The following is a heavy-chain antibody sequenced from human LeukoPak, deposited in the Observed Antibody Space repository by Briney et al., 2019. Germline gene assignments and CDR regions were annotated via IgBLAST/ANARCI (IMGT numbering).Heavy chain of an antibody. V-gene: IGHV1-2*02. CDR3: ARSPETYYDFWSGQGG. J-gene: IGHJ4*02. D-gene: IGHD3-3*01. Sequence: PSVKVSCKASGYTFTGYYMHWVRQAPGQGLEWMGWINPNSGGTNYAQKFQGRVTMTRDTSISTAYMELSRLRSDDTAVYYCARSPETYYDFWSGQGGWGQGTLVTVSS. CDR1: GYTFTGYY. CDR2: INPNSGGT.